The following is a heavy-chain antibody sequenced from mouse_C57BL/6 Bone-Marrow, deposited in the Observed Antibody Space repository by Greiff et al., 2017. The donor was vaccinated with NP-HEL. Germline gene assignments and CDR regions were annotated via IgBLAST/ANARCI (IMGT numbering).Heavy chain of an antibody. J-gene: IGHJ4*01. CDR1: GYTFTSYT. V-gene: IGHV1-4*01. CDR3: ARTDGYYYYFDY. D-gene: IGHD2-3*01. CDR2: INPSSGYT. Sequence: QVQLKESGAELARPGASVKMSCKASGYTFTSYTMHWVKQRPGQGLEWIGYINPSSGYTKYNQKFKDKATLTADKSSSTAYMQLSSLTSEDSAVYYCARTDGYYYYFDYWGQGTSVTVSS.